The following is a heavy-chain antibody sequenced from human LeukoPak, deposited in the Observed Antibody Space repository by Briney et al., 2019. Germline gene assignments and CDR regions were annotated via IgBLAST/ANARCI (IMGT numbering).Heavy chain of an antibody. CDR2: IYTSGST. D-gene: IGHD2-15*01. CDR1: GGSISSYY. J-gene: IGHJ3*02. V-gene: IGHV4-4*07. Sequence: SETLSLTCTVSGGSISSYYWSWIRQPAGKGLEWIGRIYTSGSTNYNPSLKSRVTMSVDTSKNQFSLKLSSVTAADTAVYYCARVRCSGGSCYPFDAFDIWGQGTMVTVSS. CDR3: ARVRCSGGSCYPFDAFDI.